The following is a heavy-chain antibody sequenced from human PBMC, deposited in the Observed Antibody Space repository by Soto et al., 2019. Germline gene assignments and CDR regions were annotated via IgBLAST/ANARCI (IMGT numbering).Heavy chain of an antibody. CDR2: ISGSGGST. D-gene: IGHD2-2*03. Sequence: PGGSLRLSCAASGFTFSSYAMSWVRQAPGKGLEWVSAISGSGGSTYYADSVKGRFTISRDNSKNTLYLQMNSLRAEDTAVYYCAKDDLDIVVVPAATEYMDVWGKGTTVTVSS. V-gene: IGHV3-23*01. CDR1: GFTFSSYA. J-gene: IGHJ6*03. CDR3: AKDDLDIVVVPAATEYMDV.